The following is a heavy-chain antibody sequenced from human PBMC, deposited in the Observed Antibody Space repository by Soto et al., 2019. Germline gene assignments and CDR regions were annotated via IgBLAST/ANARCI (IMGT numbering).Heavy chain of an antibody. CDR1: GGTFSSYA. CDR2: IITIFGTA. Sequence: QVQLVQSGAEVKKPGSSVKVSCKASGGTFSSYAISWVRQAPGQGLEWMGGIITIFGTANYAQKFHGRVTITADESTSTAYMELSSLRSEDTAVYYCAGGYCRGGSCYREIDYWGQGTLVTVSS. D-gene: IGHD2-15*01. J-gene: IGHJ4*02. CDR3: AGGYCRGGSCYREIDY. V-gene: IGHV1-69*01.